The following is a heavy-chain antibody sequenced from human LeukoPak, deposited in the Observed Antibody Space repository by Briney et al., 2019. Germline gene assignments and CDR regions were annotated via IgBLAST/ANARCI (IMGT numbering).Heavy chain of an antibody. V-gene: IGHV3-30*03. J-gene: IGHJ4*02. Sequence: GGPLRLSCAASGFIFSNYGIHWVRQAPGKGLEWVAVISYDGSNKYADSVKGRFTISRDNSKNTLFLQMNSLRPDDTAVYYCATTLGSGWKFDYWGQGTLVTVSS. D-gene: IGHD6-19*01. CDR2: ISYDGSNK. CDR3: ATTLGSGWKFDY. CDR1: GFIFSNYG.